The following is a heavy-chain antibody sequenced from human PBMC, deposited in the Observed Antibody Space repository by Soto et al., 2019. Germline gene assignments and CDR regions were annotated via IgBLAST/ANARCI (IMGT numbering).Heavy chain of an antibody. CDR1: GGSISSYY. D-gene: IGHD5-18*01. J-gene: IGHJ4*02. CDR2: IYYSGST. Sequence: SETLSLTCTVSGGSISSYYWSWIRRPPGKGLEWIGYIYYSGSTNYNPSLKSRVTISVDTSKNQFSLKLSSVTAADTAVYYCARVDTAMVNSYFDYWGQGTLFTVSS. V-gene: IGHV4-59*01. CDR3: ARVDTAMVNSYFDY.